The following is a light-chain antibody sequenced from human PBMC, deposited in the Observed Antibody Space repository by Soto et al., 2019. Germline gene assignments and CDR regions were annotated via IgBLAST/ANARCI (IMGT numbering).Light chain of an antibody. Sequence: EIVLTQSPATLSLSPGERATLSCRTSQTIRGLLNWYQQRPGQAPRLLIYDTSNRATDIPARFSGSGSGTYFILTISSLVPEDFGVYFCQQRHNWPITFGQGTRLDIK. CDR2: DTS. V-gene: IGKV3-11*01. J-gene: IGKJ5*01. CDR3: QQRHNWPIT. CDR1: QTIRGL.